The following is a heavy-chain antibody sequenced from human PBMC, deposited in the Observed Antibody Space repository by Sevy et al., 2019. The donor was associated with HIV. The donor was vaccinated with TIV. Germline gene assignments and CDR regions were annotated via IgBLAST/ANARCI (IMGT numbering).Heavy chain of an antibody. J-gene: IGHJ6*02. Sequence: SETLSLTCTVSDGSISSYYWSWIRQPAGKGLEWIGRIYTSGSTNYNPSLKSRVTMSVDTSKNQFSLKLSSVTAADTAVYYCARDQEGITRRPPFSYYYGMDVWGQGTTVTVSS. CDR3: ARDQEGITRRPPFSYYYGMDV. V-gene: IGHV4-4*07. CDR1: DGSISSYY. CDR2: IYTSGST. D-gene: IGHD3-10*01.